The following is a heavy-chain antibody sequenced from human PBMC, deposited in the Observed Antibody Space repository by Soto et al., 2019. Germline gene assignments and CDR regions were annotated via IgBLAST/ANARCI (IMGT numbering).Heavy chain of an antibody. CDR3: ARDLGGLLNSDDAFDI. CDR2: IYYSGST. CDR1: GGSISSYY. J-gene: IGHJ3*02. V-gene: IGHV4-59*01. Sequence: SETLSLTCTVSGGSISSYYWSWIRQPPGKGLEWIGYIYYSGSTNYNPSLKSRVTISVDTSKNQFSLKLSSVTAADTAVYYCARDLGGLLNSDDAFDIWGQGTMVTVS. D-gene: IGHD2-15*01.